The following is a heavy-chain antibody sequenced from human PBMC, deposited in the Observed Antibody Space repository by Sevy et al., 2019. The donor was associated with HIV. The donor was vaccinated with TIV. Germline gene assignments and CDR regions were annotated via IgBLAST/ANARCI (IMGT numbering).Heavy chain of an antibody. V-gene: IGHV1-2*07. CDR1: GYTFSDYY. D-gene: IGHD3-10*01. CDR3: VRGYFGSGSYRLLY. J-gene: IGHJ4*02. CDR2: INPNRGGT. Sequence: ASVKVSCKAYGYTFSDYYMHWVRQAPGQGLEWMGWINPNRGGTNYAHKFQGRVTMTRDTSATTTYMELTSLRSDDTAMYYCVRGYFGSGSYRLLYWGQGAPVTVSS.